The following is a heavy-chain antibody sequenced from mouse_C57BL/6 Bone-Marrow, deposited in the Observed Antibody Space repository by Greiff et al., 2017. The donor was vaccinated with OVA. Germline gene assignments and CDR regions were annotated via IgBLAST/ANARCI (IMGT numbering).Heavy chain of an antibody. CDR1: GYTFTSYN. CDR3: AITTVVEGAMDY. CDR2: IYPGNGDT. V-gene: IGHV1-12*01. J-gene: IGHJ4*01. Sequence: PGAELVRPGASVKMSCKASGYTFTSYNMHWVKQTPRQGLEWIGAIYPGNGDTSYNQKFKGKATLTVDKSSSTAYMQLSSLTSEDSAVYFCAITTVVEGAMDYWGQGTSVTVSS. D-gene: IGHD1-1*01.